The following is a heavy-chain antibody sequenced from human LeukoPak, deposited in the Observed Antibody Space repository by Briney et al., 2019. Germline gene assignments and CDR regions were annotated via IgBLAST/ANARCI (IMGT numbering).Heavy chain of an antibody. V-gene: IGHV3-7*01. D-gene: IGHD1-26*01. Sequence: GGSLRLSCAASGFTFSNHWMSWVRQAPGKGLEWVANIKGDGSDKYYVDSVKGRFTISRDNAKSSLFLQMNSLRVEDTAVYYCARDWSDLTTNPPDYWGQGTLVTVSS. CDR3: ARDWSDLTTNPPDY. CDR2: IKGDGSDK. J-gene: IGHJ4*02. CDR1: GFTFSNHW.